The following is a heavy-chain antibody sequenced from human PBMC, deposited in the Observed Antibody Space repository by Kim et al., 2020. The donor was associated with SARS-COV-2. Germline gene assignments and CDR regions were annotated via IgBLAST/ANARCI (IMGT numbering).Heavy chain of an antibody. CDR2: IYYSGST. CDR1: GGSISSYY. V-gene: IGHV4-59*01. Sequence: SETLSLTCTVSGGSISSYYWSWIRQPPGKGLEWIGYIYYSGSTNYNPSLKSRVTISVDTSKNQFSLKLSSVTAADTAVYYCARDHEIASPYYYYGMDVWGQGTTVTVSS. CDR3: ARDHEIASPYYYYGMDV. J-gene: IGHJ6*02.